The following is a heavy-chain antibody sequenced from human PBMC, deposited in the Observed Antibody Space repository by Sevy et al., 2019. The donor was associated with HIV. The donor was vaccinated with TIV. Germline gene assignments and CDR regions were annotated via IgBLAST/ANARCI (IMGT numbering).Heavy chain of an antibody. CDR2: VRNDGANK. CDR1: GFSLTTSD. Sequence: GGSLRLSCAASGFSLTTSDMHWVRQPPGKGLEWVAYVRNDGANKYYAYSVRDRFTISRDSPKNTLYLQMNSLRDEDTAIYYCARGRKTTEEWLEELDYYYGLDVWGQGTTVTVSS. D-gene: IGHD2-8*01. CDR3: ARGRKTTEEWLEELDYYYGLDV. J-gene: IGHJ6*02. V-gene: IGHV3-30*02.